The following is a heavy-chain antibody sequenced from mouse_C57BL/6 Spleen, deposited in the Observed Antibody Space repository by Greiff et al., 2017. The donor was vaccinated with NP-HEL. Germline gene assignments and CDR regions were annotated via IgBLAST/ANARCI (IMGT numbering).Heavy chain of an antibody. Sequence: EVMLVESGGGLVKPGGSLKLSCAASGFTFSDYGMHWVRQAPEKGLEWVAYISSGSSTIYYADTVKGRFTISRDNAKNTLFLQMTSLRSEDTAMYYCARRSLTTVVNWYFDVWGTGTTVTVSS. V-gene: IGHV5-17*01. CDR1: GFTFSDYG. CDR3: ARRSLTTVVNWYFDV. D-gene: IGHD1-1*01. CDR2: ISSGSSTI. J-gene: IGHJ1*03.